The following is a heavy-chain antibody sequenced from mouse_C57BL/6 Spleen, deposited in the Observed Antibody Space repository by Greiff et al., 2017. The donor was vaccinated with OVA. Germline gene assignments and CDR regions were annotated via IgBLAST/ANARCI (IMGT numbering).Heavy chain of an antibody. CDR3: AVDGYYDSDY. J-gene: IGHJ2*01. V-gene: IGHV14-3*01. CDR1: GFTIKNSY. CDR2: IDPADGDT. D-gene: IGHD2-3*01. Sequence: VQLQQSVAELVRPGASVKLSCTASGFTIKNSYMHWVKQRPEQGLEWIGRIDPADGDTKYAPKFQGKATMTADTSSNTAYLQLSSLTSEDTAVYYCAVDGYYDSDYWGQGTTLTVSS.